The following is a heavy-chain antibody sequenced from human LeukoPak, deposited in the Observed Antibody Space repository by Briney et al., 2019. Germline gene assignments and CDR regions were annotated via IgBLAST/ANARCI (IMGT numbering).Heavy chain of an antibody. CDR3: ARRQGTTLNFDY. V-gene: IGHV1-18*01. Sequence: ASVKVSCKASGYTCTSYGFSWVRQAPGQGLEWMGWINAYNGNTNYAQNLQGRVTMTTDTSTSTAYMELRILRSDDTAVYYCARRQGTTLNFDYWGQGTLVTVSS. D-gene: IGHD1-1*01. CDR1: GYTCTSYG. CDR2: INAYNGNT. J-gene: IGHJ4*02.